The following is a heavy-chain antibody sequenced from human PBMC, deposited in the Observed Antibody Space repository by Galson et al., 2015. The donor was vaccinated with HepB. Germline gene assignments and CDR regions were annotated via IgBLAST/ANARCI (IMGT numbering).Heavy chain of an antibody. V-gene: IGHV3-33*01. CDR2: IWYDGSDK. CDR1: GFTFKNPG. J-gene: IGHJ4*02. Sequence: FLRHCCAASGFTFKNPGMYRVRQAPGKGLGWVAVIWYDGSDKYYTDYVKGRFTISRDNSRNTLYLQMNNLRAEDTALYYCVRDRDHALDYWGQGTLVTVSS. CDR3: VRDRDHALDY. D-gene: IGHD3-10*01.